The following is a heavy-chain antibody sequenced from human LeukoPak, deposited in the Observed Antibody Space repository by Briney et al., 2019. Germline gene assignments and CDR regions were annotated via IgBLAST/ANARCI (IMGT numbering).Heavy chain of an antibody. CDR2: ISFSGST. V-gene: IGHV4-4*07. D-gene: IGHD1-7*01. J-gene: IGHJ4*02. Sequence: SETLSLTCTVSGASISNYYWSWIRQPAAKGLEWIGRISFSGSTDYNPSLKSRVTISVDTSKNQFSLRLTSVTAADTAVYYCSRDPPAGTSPYWGQGTLVTVSS. CDR3: SRDPPAGTSPY. CDR1: GASISNYY.